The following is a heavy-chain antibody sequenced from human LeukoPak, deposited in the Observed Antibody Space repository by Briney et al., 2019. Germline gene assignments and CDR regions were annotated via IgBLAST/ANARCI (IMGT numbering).Heavy chain of an antibody. Sequence: SGRSLRLSCAASGFTFTSYEMNWVRQAPGKGLEWVSYISSSGRTIYYAESVKGRFTISRDNAKNSLYLQMNSLRAEDTAVYYCARVQKGYCGSTSCYGIDYWGQGTLVTVSS. D-gene: IGHD2-2*01. V-gene: IGHV3-48*03. CDR1: GFTFTSYE. CDR3: ARVQKGYCGSTSCYGIDY. J-gene: IGHJ4*02. CDR2: ISSSGRTI.